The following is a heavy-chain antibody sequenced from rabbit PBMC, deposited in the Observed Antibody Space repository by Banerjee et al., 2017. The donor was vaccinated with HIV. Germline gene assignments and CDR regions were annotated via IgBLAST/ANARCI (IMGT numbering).Heavy chain of an antibody. Sequence: QSLEESGGDLVKPGASLTLTCAASGIDFNSYYMCWVRQAPGKGLEWIGCIYSDSSGSTYYASGAKGRFTISKTSSTTVTLQMTSLTAADTATYLCARDLAGVIGWNFGLWGQGTLVTVS. CDR1: GIDFNSYY. CDR2: IYSDSSGST. J-gene: IGHJ3*01. V-gene: IGHV1S40*01. D-gene: IGHD4-1*01. CDR3: ARDLAGVIGWNFGL.